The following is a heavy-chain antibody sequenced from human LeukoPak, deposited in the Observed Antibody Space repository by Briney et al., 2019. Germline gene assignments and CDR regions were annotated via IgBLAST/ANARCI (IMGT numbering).Heavy chain of an antibody. CDR1: GYTFTSYY. CDR2: INPSGGST. D-gene: IGHD2-2*01. J-gene: IGHJ4*02. CDR3: ARGPRGVVVPAATYFDY. Sequence: ASVKVSCKASGYTFTSYYMHWVRQAPGQGLEWMGIINPSGGSTSYAQKFQGRVTMTRDTSTSTVYMELSSLRSEDTAVYYCARGPRGVVVPAATYFDYWAREPWSPSPQ. V-gene: IGHV1-46*01.